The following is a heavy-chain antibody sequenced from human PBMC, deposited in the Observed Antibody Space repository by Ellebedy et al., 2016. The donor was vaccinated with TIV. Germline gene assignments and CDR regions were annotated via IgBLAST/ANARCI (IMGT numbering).Heavy chain of an antibody. J-gene: IGHJ4*02. D-gene: IGHD4-17*01. Sequence: GESLKISXAASGFTFDDYTMHWVRQAPGKGLEWVSLISWDGGSTYYADSVKGRFTISRDNSKNSLYLQMNSLRTEDTALYYCAKDISVTTTGHSDYWGQGTLVTVSS. CDR2: ISWDGGST. CDR1: GFTFDDYT. CDR3: AKDISVTTTGHSDY. V-gene: IGHV3-43*01.